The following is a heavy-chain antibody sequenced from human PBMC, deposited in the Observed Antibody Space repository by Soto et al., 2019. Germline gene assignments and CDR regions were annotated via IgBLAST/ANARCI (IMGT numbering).Heavy chain of an antibody. Sequence: PGGSLRLSCAASGFTFSSYGMHWVRQAPGKGLECVAVISYDGSNKYYADSVKGRFTIYRDNSKNTLYLQINSLRAEDTAVYYCAKDGFLRYFDWSPFDYWGQGTLVTVSS. CDR3: AKDGFLRYFDWSPFDY. D-gene: IGHD3-9*01. CDR2: ISYDGSNK. CDR1: GFTFSSYG. V-gene: IGHV3-30*18. J-gene: IGHJ4*02.